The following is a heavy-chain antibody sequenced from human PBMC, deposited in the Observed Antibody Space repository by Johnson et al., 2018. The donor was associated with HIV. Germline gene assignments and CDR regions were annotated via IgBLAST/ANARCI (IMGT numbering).Heavy chain of an antibody. CDR2: IYSGGST. Sequence: VQLVESGGGLVQPGGSLRLSCAASGFTVSSNYMSWVRQAPGKGLEWVSVIYSGGSTYYADSVKGRFTISRDNSKNTLSLQMNSLRAEDTAVYYCARSQPEEYSSRWGAFDIWGQGTMVTVSS. D-gene: IGHD6-6*01. CDR3: ARSQPEEYSSRWGAFDI. CDR1: GFTVSSNY. V-gene: IGHV3-66*01. J-gene: IGHJ3*02.